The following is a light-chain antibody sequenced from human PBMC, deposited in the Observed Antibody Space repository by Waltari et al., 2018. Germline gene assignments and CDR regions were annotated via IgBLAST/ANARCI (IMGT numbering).Light chain of an antibody. V-gene: IGKV1-5*03. J-gene: IGKJ4*01. Sequence: DIQMTQSPSTLSASVGDRVTITFRASQSIGRSLAWYQQKPGKAPKVVIYEASSLESGVPSRFSGSGSGTEFTLTISSLQPDDFATYYCQQCNSYLLTFGGGTKVEIK. CDR2: EAS. CDR3: QQCNSYLLT. CDR1: QSIGRS.